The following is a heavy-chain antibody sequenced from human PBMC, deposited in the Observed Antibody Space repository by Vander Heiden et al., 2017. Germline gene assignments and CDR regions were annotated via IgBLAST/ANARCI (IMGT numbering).Heavy chain of an antibody. Sequence: QVQLVESGGGVVQPGRSLRLSCAASGFTFSSYGMHWVRQAPGKGLECVAVIWYDGSNKYYADSVKGRFTISRDNSKNTLYLQMNSLRAEDTAVYYCARPHYDFWSAFSFGYWGQGTLVTVSS. V-gene: IGHV3-33*01. CDR2: IWYDGSNK. J-gene: IGHJ4*02. CDR1: GFTFSSYG. CDR3: ARPHYDFWSAFSFGY. D-gene: IGHD3-3*01.